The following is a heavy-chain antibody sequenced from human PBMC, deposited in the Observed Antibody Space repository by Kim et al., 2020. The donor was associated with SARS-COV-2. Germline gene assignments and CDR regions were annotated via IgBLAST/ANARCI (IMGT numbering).Heavy chain of an antibody. V-gene: IGHV4-34*01. D-gene: IGHD3-16*02. CDR2: INHSGST. CDR3: ARGAVRGSYRLQRPQYYFDY. CDR1: GGSFSGYY. J-gene: IGHJ4*02. Sequence: SETLSLTCAVYGGSFSGYYWSWIRQPPGKGLEWIGEINHSGSTNYNPSLKSRVTISVDTSKNQFSLKLSSVTAADTAVYYCARGAVRGSYRLQRPQYYFDYWGQGTLVTVSS.